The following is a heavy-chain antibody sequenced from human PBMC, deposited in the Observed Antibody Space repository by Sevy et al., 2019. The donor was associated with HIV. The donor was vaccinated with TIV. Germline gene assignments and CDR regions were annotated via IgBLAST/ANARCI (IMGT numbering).Heavy chain of an antibody. V-gene: IGHV3-20*04. Sequence: GGSLRLSCAASGFTFDDYGMSWVRQAPGKGLEWVSGISWNGGRIGSADSEKGRFTISKDNAKNSLYLQMNSLRAEDTALYYCATDSGYGSGSYYSFWGKGTLVTVSS. CDR1: GFTFDDYG. CDR2: ISWNGGRI. J-gene: IGHJ4*02. CDR3: ATDSGYGSGSYYSF. D-gene: IGHD3-10*01.